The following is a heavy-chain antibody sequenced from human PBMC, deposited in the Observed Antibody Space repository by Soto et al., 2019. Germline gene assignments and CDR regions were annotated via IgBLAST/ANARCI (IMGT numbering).Heavy chain of an antibody. J-gene: IGHJ4*02. Sequence: GGSLRLSCAASGFSFTNFAMSWVRQAPGKGLGWVAGIGASGDITWYADSVKGRLSISRDNSKNTLYLQLNSLRFEDTAVYYCAKDDFTDRGDDYFDYWGPGTLVTVSS. CDR3: AKDDFTDRGDDYFDY. V-gene: IGHV3-23*01. D-gene: IGHD2-21*02. CDR1: GFSFTNFA. CDR2: IGASGDIT.